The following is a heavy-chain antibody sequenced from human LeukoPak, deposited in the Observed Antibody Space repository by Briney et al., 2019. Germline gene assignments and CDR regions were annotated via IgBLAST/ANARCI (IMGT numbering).Heavy chain of an antibody. D-gene: IGHD3-22*01. V-gene: IGHV3-48*04. CDR1: GFTFSSYS. Sequence: GSLRLSCAASGFTFSSYSMNWVRQAPGKGLEWVSYISSFGSTIYYADSVKGRFTISRDNAKNSLYLQMNSLRAEDTAVYYCAGSAYYRDFDYWGQGTLVTVSS. CDR3: AGSAYYRDFDY. CDR2: ISSFGSTI. J-gene: IGHJ4*02.